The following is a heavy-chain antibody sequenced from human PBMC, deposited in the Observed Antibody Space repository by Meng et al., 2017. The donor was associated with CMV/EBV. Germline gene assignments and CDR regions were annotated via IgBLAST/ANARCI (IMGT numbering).Heavy chain of an antibody. J-gene: IGHJ4*02. CDR1: GFTFSSYW. CDR2: IKQDGSEK. Sequence: GESLKISCAASGFTFSSYWMSWVLQAPGKGLEWVANIKQDGSEKYYVDSVKGRFTISRDNAKNSLYLQMNSLRAEDTAVYYCARPRVGATWDYWGQGTLVTVSS. D-gene: IGHD1-26*01. CDR3: ARPRVGATWDY. V-gene: IGHV3-7*01.